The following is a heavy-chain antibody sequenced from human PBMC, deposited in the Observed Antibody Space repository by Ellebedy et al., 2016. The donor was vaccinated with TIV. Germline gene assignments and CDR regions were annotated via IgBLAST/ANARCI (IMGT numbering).Heavy chain of an antibody. D-gene: IGHD6-13*01. CDR1: GFSFSNNG. CDR2: ISSDGSKR. J-gene: IGHJ5*02. CDR3: AKIGDSSSWYNWFDP. V-gene: IGHV3-30*18. Sequence: GESLKISCVGSGFSFSNNGIHWVRQAPGKGLEWVAVISSDGSKRYYADSVKGRFTISRDNSKNTVYLQMDSLRSEDTAVYYCAKIGDSSSWYNWFDPWGQGTLVTVSS.